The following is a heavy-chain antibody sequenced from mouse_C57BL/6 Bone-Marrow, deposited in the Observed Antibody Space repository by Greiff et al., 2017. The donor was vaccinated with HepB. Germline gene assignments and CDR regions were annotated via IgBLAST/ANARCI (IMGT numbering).Heavy chain of an antibody. J-gene: IGHJ4*01. V-gene: IGHV5-12*01. CDR3: ARAPHYDGYYVRYAMDY. D-gene: IGHD2-3*01. Sequence: EVMLVESGGGLVQPGGSLKLSCAASGFTFSDYYMYWVRQTPEKRLEWVAYISNGGGSTYYPDTVKGRFTISRDNAKNTLYLQMSRLKSEDTAMYYCARAPHYDGYYVRYAMDYWGQGTSVTVSS. CDR2: ISNGGGST. CDR1: GFTFSDYY.